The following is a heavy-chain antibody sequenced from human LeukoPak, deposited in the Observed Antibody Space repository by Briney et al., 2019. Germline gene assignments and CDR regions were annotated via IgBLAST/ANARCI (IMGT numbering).Heavy chain of an antibody. CDR3: AKGPRSSSWYHFDN. J-gene: IGHJ4*02. V-gene: IGHV3-23*01. CDR2: ITGSGDRT. Sequence: GGSLRLSCAASGFTFSTYAMSWVRQAPGKGLEWVSTITGSGDRTYYADSVKGRFTISRDNSRNTLYLQMNSLRAEDTAIYYCAKGPRSSSWYHFDNWGQGTLVTVSS. CDR1: GFTFSTYA. D-gene: IGHD6-13*01.